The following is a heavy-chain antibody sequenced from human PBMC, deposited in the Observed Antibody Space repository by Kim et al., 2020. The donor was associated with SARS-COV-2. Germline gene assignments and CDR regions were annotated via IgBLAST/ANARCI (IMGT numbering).Heavy chain of an antibody. Sequence: SVKVSCKASGGTFSSYAISWVRQAPGQGLEWMGGIIPIFGTANYAQKFQGRVTITADESTSTAYMELSSLRSEDTAVYYCARYLYDSSGSVGRDYWGQGTLVTVSS. CDR1: GGTFSSYA. D-gene: IGHD3-22*01. J-gene: IGHJ4*02. CDR2: IIPIFGTA. CDR3: ARYLYDSSGSVGRDY. V-gene: IGHV1-69*13.